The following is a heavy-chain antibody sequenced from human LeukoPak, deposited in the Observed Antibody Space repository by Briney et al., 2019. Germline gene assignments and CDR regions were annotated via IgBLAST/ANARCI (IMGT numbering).Heavy chain of an antibody. V-gene: IGHV3-74*01. CDR3: ARDPDGDYDLDY. J-gene: IGHJ4*02. Sequence: GGSLRLSCAASGFTFSSYWMHWVRQAPGKGLVWVSRINSDGSSTSYADSVKGRSTISRDNAKNTLYLQMNSLRAEDTAVYYCARDPDGDYDLDYWGQGTLVTVSS. D-gene: IGHD4-17*01. CDR1: GFTFSSYW. CDR2: INSDGSST.